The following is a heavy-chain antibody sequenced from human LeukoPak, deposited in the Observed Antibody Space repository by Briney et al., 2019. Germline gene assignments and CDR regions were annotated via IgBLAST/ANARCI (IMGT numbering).Heavy chain of an antibody. J-gene: IGHJ6*03. CDR1: GYTFTGYY. D-gene: IGHD2-15*01. V-gene: IGHV1-2*02. CDR2: INPNSGGT. CDR3: ARDKWYCSGGSCYSPVYYYYYMDV. Sequence: ASVKVSCKASGYTFTGYYMHWVRQAPGQGLEWMGWINPNSGGTNYAQKFQGRVTMTRDTSISTAYMELSRLRSDDTAVYYCARDKWYCSGGSCYSPVYYYYYMDVWGKGTTVTVSS.